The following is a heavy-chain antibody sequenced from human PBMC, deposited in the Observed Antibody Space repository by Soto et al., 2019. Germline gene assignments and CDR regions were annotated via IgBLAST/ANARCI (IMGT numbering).Heavy chain of an antibody. D-gene: IGHD6-6*01. V-gene: IGHV4-39*01. CDR2: IYYSGST. Sequence: SETLSLTCTVSGGSISSSSYYWGWIRQPPGKGLEWIGSIYYSGSTYYNPSLKSRVTISVDTSKNQFSLKLSSVTAADTAVYYCARGAALYYYYYYMDAWGKGTTVTVSS. CDR1: GGSISSSSYY. J-gene: IGHJ6*03. CDR3: ARGAALYYYYYYMDA.